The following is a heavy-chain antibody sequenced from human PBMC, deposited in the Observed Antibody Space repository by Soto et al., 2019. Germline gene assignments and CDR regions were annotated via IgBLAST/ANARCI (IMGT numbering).Heavy chain of an antibody. Sequence: ASVKVSCKASGYTFTSYGISWVRQAPGQGLEWMGWISAYNGNTNYAQKLQGRVTMTTDTSTSTAYMELRSLRSDDTAVYYCARGGKYCTNCVCSFYGMDVWGQGTTVPVSS. V-gene: IGHV1-18*01. J-gene: IGHJ6*02. CDR2: ISAYNGNT. CDR1: GYTFTSYG. CDR3: ARGGKYCTNCVCSFYGMDV. D-gene: IGHD2-8*01.